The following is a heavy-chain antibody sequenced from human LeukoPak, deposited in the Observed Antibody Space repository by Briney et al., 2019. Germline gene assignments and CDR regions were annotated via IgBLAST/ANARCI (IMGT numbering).Heavy chain of an antibody. Sequence: GGSLRLSCAASGFTFSSYAMSWVRQAPGKGLEWVSAISGSGGSTYYADSVKGRFTISRDNSKNTLYLQMNSLRAEDTAVYYCANPGKGELLLFWRYGGQEPLVTVSS. J-gene: IGHJ4*02. V-gene: IGHV3-23*01. CDR2: ISGSGGST. CDR1: GFTFSSYA. CDR3: ANPGKGELLLFWRY. D-gene: IGHD1-26*01.